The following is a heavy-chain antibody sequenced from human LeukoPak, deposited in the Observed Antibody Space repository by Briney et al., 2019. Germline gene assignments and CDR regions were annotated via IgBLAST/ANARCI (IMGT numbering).Heavy chain of an antibody. CDR2: ISSSSSTI. D-gene: IGHD4/OR15-4a*01. CDR3: ARRAGAYSHPYDY. V-gene: IGHV3-48*01. J-gene: IGHJ4*02. Sequence: GGSLRLSCAASGFTFSSYSMNWVRQAPGKGLERVSYISSSSSTIYYADSVKGRFTISRDNSKNTLYLQMNSLRAEDTAVYYCARRAGAYSHPYDYWGQGTLVTVSS. CDR1: GFTFSSYS.